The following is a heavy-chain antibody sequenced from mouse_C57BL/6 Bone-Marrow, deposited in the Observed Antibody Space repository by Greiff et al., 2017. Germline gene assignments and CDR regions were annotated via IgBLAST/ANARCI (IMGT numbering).Heavy chain of an antibody. CDR2: IDPEDGET. Sequence: EVKLLEPGAELVKPGASVKLSCTASGFNIKDYYIHWVKQRSEQGLEWIGRIDPEDGETKYAQKFQDKATITADTSSNTAYLLRSSLTSEDTAVYYCTRSLIYFGTNYWGQGTTLTVSS. J-gene: IGHJ2*01. CDR1: GFNIKDYY. D-gene: IGHD1-1*01. V-gene: IGHV14-2*01. CDR3: TRSLIYFGTNY.